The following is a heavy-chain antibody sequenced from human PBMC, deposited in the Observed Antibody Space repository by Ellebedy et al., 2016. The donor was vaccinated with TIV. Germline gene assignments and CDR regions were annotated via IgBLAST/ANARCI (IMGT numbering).Heavy chain of an antibody. D-gene: IGHD6-19*01. Sequence: AASVKVSCKASGYTFSNHDLNWVRQATGRGLEWMGWMNPNSGNTGYAQKFQGRVTFTRDPSISTAYMELSSLSSEDTAVYYCARDGMAVAGGDFWFDPWGQGTLVTVSS. CDR3: ARDGMAVAGGDFWFDP. J-gene: IGHJ5*02. CDR2: MNPNSGNT. V-gene: IGHV1-8*03. CDR1: GYTFSNHD.